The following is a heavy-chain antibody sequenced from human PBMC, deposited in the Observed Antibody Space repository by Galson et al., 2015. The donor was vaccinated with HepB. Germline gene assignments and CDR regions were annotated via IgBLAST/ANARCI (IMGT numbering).Heavy chain of an antibody. CDR3: ARESLIAARLFDY. V-gene: IGHV3-21*01. CDR2: ISSSSSYI. D-gene: IGHD6-6*01. CDR1: GFTFSSYS. J-gene: IGHJ4*02. Sequence: SLRLSCAASGFTFSSYSMNWVRQAPGKGLEWVSSISSSSSYIYYADSVKGRFTISRDNAKNSLYLQMNSLRAEDTAVYYCARESLIAARLFDYWGQGTLVTVSS.